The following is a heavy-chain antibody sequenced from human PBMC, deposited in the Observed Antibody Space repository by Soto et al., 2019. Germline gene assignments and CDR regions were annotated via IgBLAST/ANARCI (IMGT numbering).Heavy chain of an antibody. J-gene: IGHJ1*01. D-gene: IGHD2-8*02. CDR2: INQDGSVK. CDR3: VRFTFFDTGAQGY. V-gene: IGHV3-7*01. Sequence: RLSCAASGFTFRTYWMNWVRQAPGKGLEWVAKINQDGSVKYYVDSVRGRFTISSDNAKNSLFLQMNSLRAEDTALYYCVRFTFFDTGAQGYCGQGTLVTVYS. CDR1: GFTFRTYW.